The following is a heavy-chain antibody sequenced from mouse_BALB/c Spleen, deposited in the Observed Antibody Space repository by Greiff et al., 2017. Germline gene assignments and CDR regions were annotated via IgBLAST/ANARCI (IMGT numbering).Heavy chain of an antibody. V-gene: IGHV1-4*01. CDR2: INPSSGYT. J-gene: IGHJ2*01. D-gene: IGHD1-1*01. CDR3: ARSAEDYGYFDY. CDR1: GYTFTSYT. Sequence: QVHVKQSGAELARPGASVKMSCKASGYTFTSYTMHWVKQRPGQGLEWIGYINPSSGYTNYNQKFKDKATLTADKSSSTAYMQLSSLTSEDSAVYYCARSAEDYGYFDYWGQGTTLTVSS.